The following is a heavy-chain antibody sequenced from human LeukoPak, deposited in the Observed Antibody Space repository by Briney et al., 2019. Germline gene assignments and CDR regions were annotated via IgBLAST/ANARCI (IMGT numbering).Heavy chain of an antibody. CDR1: GRSFSGYY. Sequence: SETLSLTCAVDGRSFSGYYWSWIRQPPGKGPEWIGEINHSGSTNYNPSLKSRVTISVDTSKNQFSLKLSSVTAADTAVYYCATANRIVGATYYFDYWGQGTPVTVSS. J-gene: IGHJ4*02. CDR2: INHSGST. D-gene: IGHD1-26*01. CDR3: ATANRIVGATYYFDY. V-gene: IGHV4-34*01.